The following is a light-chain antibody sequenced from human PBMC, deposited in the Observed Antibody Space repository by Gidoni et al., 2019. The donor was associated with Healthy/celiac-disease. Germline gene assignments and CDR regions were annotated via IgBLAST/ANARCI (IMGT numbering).Light chain of an antibody. V-gene: IGKV3-15*01. CDR3: QQYNNWPLWT. CDR2: GAS. Sequence: EIVMTQSPPTLSVSPGESATLSCSASQSVSSNLAWYQQKPGQAPRLLIYGASTRATGIPARFSGSGSGTEFTLTISSLQSEDFAVYYCQQYNNWPLWTFGQGTKVEIK. J-gene: IGKJ1*01. CDR1: QSVSSN.